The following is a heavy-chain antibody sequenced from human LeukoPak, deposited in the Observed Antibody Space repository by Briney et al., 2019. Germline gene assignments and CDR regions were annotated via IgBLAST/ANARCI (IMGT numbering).Heavy chain of an antibody. D-gene: IGHD3-10*01. V-gene: IGHV3-20*04. CDR1: GFTFDDYG. CDR3: AKDDAWLRFGE. J-gene: IGHJ4*02. CDR2: INWNGGST. Sequence: PGGSLRLSCAASGFTFDDYGMSWVRQAPGKGLEWVSGINWNGGSTGYADSVKGRFTISRDNSKNTVYLQVISLTAEDTAVYYCAKDDAWLRFGEWSQGTLVTVSS.